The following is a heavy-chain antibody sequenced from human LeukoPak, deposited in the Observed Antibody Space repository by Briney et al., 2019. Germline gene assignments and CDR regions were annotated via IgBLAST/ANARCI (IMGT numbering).Heavy chain of an antibody. D-gene: IGHD1-7*01. V-gene: IGHV1-69*13. J-gene: IGHJ6*03. Sequence: GASVKVSFKASGGTFSSYAISWVRQAPGQGLEWMGGIIPIFGTANYAQKFQGRVTITADESTSTAYMKLSSLRSEDTAVYYCARAYNWNYKGLVRRYYYMDVWGKGTTVTVSS. CDR1: GGTFSSYA. CDR2: IIPIFGTA. CDR3: ARAYNWNYKGLVRRYYYMDV.